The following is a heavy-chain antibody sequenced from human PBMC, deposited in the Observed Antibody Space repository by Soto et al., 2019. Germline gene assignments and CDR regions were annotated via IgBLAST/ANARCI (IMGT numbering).Heavy chain of an antibody. CDR1: GYSFSSYY. V-gene: IGHV1-2*02. CDR3: ARDRSYDSHDNYGMDV. Sequence: ASVKVSCKASGYSFSSYYIHWVRQAPGQGLEWLGWINPSSGGTGYAQKFQGRVTMTRDTSPTTVYMELNRLTAEDTAVYYCARDRSYDSHDNYGMDVWGQGTTVTVSS. J-gene: IGHJ6*02. D-gene: IGHD5-12*01. CDR2: INPSSGGT.